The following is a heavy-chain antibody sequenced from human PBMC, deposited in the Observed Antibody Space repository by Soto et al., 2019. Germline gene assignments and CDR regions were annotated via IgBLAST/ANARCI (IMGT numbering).Heavy chain of an antibody. CDR1: GGSMSSSSYY. CDR2: IYYSGTT. CDR3: ANTNRACYNWMDF. D-gene: IGHD2-2*01. J-gene: IGHJ5*01. V-gene: IGHV4-39*01. Sequence: SETLSLTCTVSGGSMSSSSYYWGWIRQPPGKGLEWIGSIYYSGTTYYNPSLKSRVTISVDTSKNQFSLNLSSVTAADTAVYSGANTNRACYNWMDFWGQGTLVTVSS.